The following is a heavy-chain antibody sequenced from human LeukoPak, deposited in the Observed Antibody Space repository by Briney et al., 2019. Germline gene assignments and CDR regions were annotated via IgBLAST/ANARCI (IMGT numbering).Heavy chain of an antibody. Sequence: GGSLRLSCAASGFTLSNYWMSWVRQAPGKGLEWVANIKPGGSEKYYVDSVKGRFTISSDNAKNSMYLQMNSLRAEDTAVYYCARSAAGKNCWGQGTLVTVSS. CDR2: IKPGGSEK. J-gene: IGHJ4*02. V-gene: IGHV3-7*01. CDR1: GFTLSNYW. CDR3: ARSAAGKNC. D-gene: IGHD6-13*01.